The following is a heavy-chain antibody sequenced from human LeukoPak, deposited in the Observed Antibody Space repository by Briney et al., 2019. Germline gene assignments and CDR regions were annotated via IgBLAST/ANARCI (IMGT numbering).Heavy chain of an antibody. CDR2: IYSGGST. Sequence: PGGSLRLSCAASGFTLSSNYMSWVRQAPGKGLEWVSVIYSGGSTYYADSVTGRFTISRDNSKNTLYLQMNSLRAEDTAVYYCARVGVGCSGGSCYADWFDPWGQGTLVTVSS. CDR3: ARVGVGCSGGSCYADWFDP. J-gene: IGHJ5*02. CDR1: GFTLSSNY. D-gene: IGHD2-15*01. V-gene: IGHV3-53*01.